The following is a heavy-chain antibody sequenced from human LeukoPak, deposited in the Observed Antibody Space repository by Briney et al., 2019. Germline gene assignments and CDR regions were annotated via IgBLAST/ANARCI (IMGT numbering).Heavy chain of an antibody. V-gene: IGHV4-39*01. J-gene: IGHJ4*02. CDR1: GGSISSSSYY. D-gene: IGHD3-10*01. Sequence: SETLSLTCTVSGGSISSSSYYWGWIRQPPGKGLEWIGSIYYSGSTYYNPSLKIRVTISVDTSKNQFSLKLSSVTAADTAVYYCARLPHLDMVRGVKYYFDYWGQGTLVTVSS. CDR2: IYYSGST. CDR3: ARLPHLDMVRGVKYYFDY.